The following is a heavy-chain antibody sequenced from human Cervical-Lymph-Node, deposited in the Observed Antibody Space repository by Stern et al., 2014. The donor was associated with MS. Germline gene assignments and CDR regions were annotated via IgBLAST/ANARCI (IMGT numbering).Heavy chain of an antibody. J-gene: IGHJ4*02. CDR1: GFTFSNYA. Sequence: VQLVESGGGVVQPGRSLRLSCAASGFTFSNYAMHWVRQAPGKGLEWVELLSSDGSNKYYADAVKGRFTISRDNSKNPLNLQMNSLRAEGTAVYYCAPTVTTSFDYWGQGTLVTVSS. V-gene: IGHV3-30*03. CDR3: APTVTTSFDY. CDR2: LSSDGSNK. D-gene: IGHD4-17*01.